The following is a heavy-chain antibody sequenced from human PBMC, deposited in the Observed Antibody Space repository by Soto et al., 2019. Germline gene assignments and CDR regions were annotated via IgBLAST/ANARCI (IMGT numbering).Heavy chain of an antibody. CDR1: GGSFSGYY. J-gene: IGHJ5*02. V-gene: IGHV4-34*01. Sequence: PSETLSLTCAVYGGSFSGYYWSWIRQPPGKGLEWIGEINHSGSTNYNPSLKSRVTISVDTSKNQFSLKLSSVTAADTAVYYRARGSITMVRGRSGRGFDPWGQGTLVTVSS. D-gene: IGHD3-10*01. CDR3: ARGSITMVRGRSGRGFDP. CDR2: INHSGST.